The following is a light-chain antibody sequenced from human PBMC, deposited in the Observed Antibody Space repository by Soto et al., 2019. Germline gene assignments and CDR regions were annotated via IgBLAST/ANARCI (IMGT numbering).Light chain of an antibody. J-gene: IGKJ4*01. CDR2: AAS. CDR3: QQYGSSPRLT. V-gene: IGKV3-20*01. CDR1: QSVTSSY. Sequence: EIVLTQSPGTLSLSPGERATLSCRASQSVTSSYLAWYQQKPGQAPRLLIYAASSRATGIPDRFSGSGSGTDFTLTISRLEPEDFAVYYCQQYGSSPRLTFGGGTKAEIK.